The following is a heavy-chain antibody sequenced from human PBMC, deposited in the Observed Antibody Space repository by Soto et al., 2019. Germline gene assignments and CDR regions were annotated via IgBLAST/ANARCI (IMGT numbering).Heavy chain of an antibody. CDR2: ISGYNGDT. D-gene: IGHD6-13*01. V-gene: IGHV1-18*01. Sequence: QVQLVQSGAEVKKPGASVKVSCKASGYTFTSYGISWVRQAPGQGLEWMGWISGYNGDTNYAQKYQGRVTMTTDTSTSTAYMELRRLRSDDTAVYYCARATQPVAGAGIWYWGQGTLVTVSS. CDR3: ARATQPVAGAGIWY. CDR1: GYTFTSYG. J-gene: IGHJ4*02.